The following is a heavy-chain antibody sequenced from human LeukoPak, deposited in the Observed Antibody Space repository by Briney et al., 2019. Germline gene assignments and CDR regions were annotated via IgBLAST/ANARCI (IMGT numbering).Heavy chain of an antibody. CDR3: SRQILSGSGGCYVDD. J-gene: IGHJ4*02. CDR1: GFSFSGSA. V-gene: IGHV3-73*01. Sequence: PGGSLKLSCAASGFSFSGSAMHWVRQASGKGLEWVGRIRNKANSYATAYAASVKGRFTISRDDSKNTAYLQMNSLKTEDTAVYYCSRQILSGSGGCYVDDWGQGTLVTVSS. D-gene: IGHD2-15*01. CDR2: IRNKANSYAT.